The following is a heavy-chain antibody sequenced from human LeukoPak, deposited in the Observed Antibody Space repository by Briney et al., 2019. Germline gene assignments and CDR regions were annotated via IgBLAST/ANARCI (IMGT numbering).Heavy chain of an antibody. Sequence: DXNXXRQATXQGVXXXXXXNPNRGNTGYAQKFQGRVTITRNNSKSTDYMELSSLRSEDTAVYYCARGYRGQLEDAFDIWGQGTMVTVSS. CDR3: ARGYRGQLEDAFDI. CDR2: XNPNRGNT. D-gene: IGHD6-6*01. CDR1: D. J-gene: IGHJ3*02. V-gene: IGHV1-8*03.